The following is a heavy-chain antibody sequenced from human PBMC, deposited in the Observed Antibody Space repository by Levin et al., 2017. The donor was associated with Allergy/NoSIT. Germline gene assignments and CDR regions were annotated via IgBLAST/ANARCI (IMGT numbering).Heavy chain of an antibody. V-gene: IGHV3-53*01. Sequence: LSLTCAVLGFDVSNTYISWVRQAPGKGLEWVSLLFPDGTAYYAASVKGRFTVSRGNSASTVDLQMSSLGGDDTAVYYCARDGSGYGELDFWGQGTLVTVSS. D-gene: IGHD5-12*01. CDR1: GFDVSNTY. J-gene: IGHJ4*02. CDR2: LFPDGTA. CDR3: ARDGSGYGELDF.